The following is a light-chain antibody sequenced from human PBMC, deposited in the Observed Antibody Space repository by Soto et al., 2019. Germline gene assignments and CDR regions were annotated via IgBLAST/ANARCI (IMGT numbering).Light chain of an antibody. V-gene: IGKV3-15*01. CDR2: GAS. CDR3: QPYNNWPPWT. CDR1: QSVSSN. Sequence: EIVMTQSPATLSVSPGERATLSCRASQSVSSNLAWYQQKPVQAPSLLIYGASTSATGIPARFRGSGSGTEFTLTISSLQSEDFAVYYCQPYNNWPPWTFGPGTKVEIK. J-gene: IGKJ1*01.